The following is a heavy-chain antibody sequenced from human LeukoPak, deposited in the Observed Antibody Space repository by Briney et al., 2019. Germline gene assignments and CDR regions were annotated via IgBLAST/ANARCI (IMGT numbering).Heavy chain of an antibody. V-gene: IGHV3-21*01. Sequence: GGSLRLSCAASGFTFSSYSMNWVRQAPGKGLEWVSSISSSSSYIYYADSVKGRFTISRDNAKNSLYLQMNSLRAEDTAVYCCARDYYGSGSFFDYWGQGTLVTVSS. CDR3: ARDYYGSGSFFDY. D-gene: IGHD3-10*01. CDR1: GFTFSSYS. CDR2: ISSSSSYI. J-gene: IGHJ4*02.